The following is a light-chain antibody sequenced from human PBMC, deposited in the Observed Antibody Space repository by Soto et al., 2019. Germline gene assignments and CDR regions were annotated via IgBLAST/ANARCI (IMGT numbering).Light chain of an antibody. CDR3: SSYTSSSTDYV. V-gene: IGLV2-14*01. CDR1: SSDVGGYNY. Sequence: QSVLTQPASVSGSPGQSITISCTGTSSDVGGYNYVSWYQQHPGKAPKLMIYDVSNRPSGVSNRFSGSKSGNTASLTISGLQVEDEDDYYCSSYTSSSTDYVFGTGTKLTVL. CDR2: DVS. J-gene: IGLJ1*01.